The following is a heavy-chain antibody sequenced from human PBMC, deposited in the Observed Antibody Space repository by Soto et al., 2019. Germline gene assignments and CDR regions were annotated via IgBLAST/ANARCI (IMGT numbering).Heavy chain of an antibody. CDR1: GDSMSPFY. CDR2: IYYSGNT. CDR3: ARGVYDYWSGYYAGSGLDV. V-gene: IGHV4-59*13. Sequence: QAPLRESAPGLVKPSETLSLTCTVSGDSMSPFYWNWIRQSPVKGLEWIGYIYYSGNTNYNPSLKSRVAISVDTSKNQFYLKLSAVTAADTAVYYCARGVYDYWSGYYAGSGLDVWGQGTTVIVSS. J-gene: IGHJ6*02. D-gene: IGHD3-3*01.